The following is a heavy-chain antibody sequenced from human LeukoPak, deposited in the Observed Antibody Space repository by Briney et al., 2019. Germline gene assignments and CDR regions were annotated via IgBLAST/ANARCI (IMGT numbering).Heavy chain of an antibody. CDR3: ARRDYAAWFDP. CDR2: VYYSGTT. CDR1: CDFITSGGFF. V-gene: IGHV4-39*01. D-gene: IGHD4/OR15-4a*01. J-gene: IGHJ5*02. Sequence: SETLSLTCNVSCDFITSGGFFWAWLRRTPGKGLEWIGNVYYSGTTQYTPSLSGRVTISMDMSKNQFSLNLNSASVTDTSIYYCARRDYAAWFDPWGQGTLVTVTS.